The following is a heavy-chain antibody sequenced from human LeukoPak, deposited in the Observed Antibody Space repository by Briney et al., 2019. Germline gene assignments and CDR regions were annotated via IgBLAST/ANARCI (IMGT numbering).Heavy chain of an antibody. V-gene: IGHV3-23*01. D-gene: IGHD5-24*01. Sequence: GGSLRLSCAASGFTFSSYAMSWVRQAPGKGLEWVSAISGSGGSTYYADSVKGRFTISRDNSKNTLYLQMNSLRAEDTAVYYCAKDLEDGFVWVYYFDYWGQGTLVTVSS. CDR3: AKDLEDGFVWVYYFDY. CDR1: GFTFSSYA. J-gene: IGHJ4*02. CDR2: ISGSGGST.